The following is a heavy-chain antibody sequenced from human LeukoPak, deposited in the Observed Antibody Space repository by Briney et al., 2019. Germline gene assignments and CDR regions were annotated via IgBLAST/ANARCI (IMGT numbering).Heavy chain of an antibody. D-gene: IGHD6-13*01. CDR3: ARAGTPNWFDP. Sequence: SETLSLTCTVSGGSISSYYCSWIREPPGKGLEWIGYIYYSGSTNYNPTLKSRVTISVDTSKNQFSLKLSSVTAADTAVYYCARAGTPNWFDPWGQGTLVTVSS. CDR2: IYYSGST. V-gene: IGHV4-59*01. J-gene: IGHJ5*02. CDR1: GGSISSYY.